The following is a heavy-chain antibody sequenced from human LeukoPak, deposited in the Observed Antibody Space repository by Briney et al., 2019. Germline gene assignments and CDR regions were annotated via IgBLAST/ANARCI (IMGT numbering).Heavy chain of an antibody. Sequence: GGSLRLSCAASGFNFTNHWMHWFRHAPGKGLVWVSRLNHDGSTTTYADFMKGRFTISRDNAKKTLYLQMNSLRAEDTAVYYCARESMELVRFDFWGQGTLVTVSS. CDR2: LNHDGSTT. D-gene: IGHD6-13*01. J-gene: IGHJ4*02. V-gene: IGHV3-74*03. CDR1: GFNFTNHW. CDR3: ARESMELVRFDF.